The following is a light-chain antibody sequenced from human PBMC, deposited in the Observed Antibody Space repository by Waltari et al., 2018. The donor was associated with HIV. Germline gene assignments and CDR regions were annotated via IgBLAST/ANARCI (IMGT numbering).Light chain of an antibody. CDR3: SSYGDSLRVL. V-gene: IGLV2-8*01. J-gene: IGLJ3*02. Sequence: QSALPQPPSASGSLGHPVTTSCTGSSSDIGASAFVSWFQQHPHSPPILLLYDVTRRPSTVSDRFSGSRSGNTAFLTVAGLQPDDEATYFCSSYGDSLRVLFGGGTNVTVL. CDR1: SSDIGASAF. CDR2: DVT.